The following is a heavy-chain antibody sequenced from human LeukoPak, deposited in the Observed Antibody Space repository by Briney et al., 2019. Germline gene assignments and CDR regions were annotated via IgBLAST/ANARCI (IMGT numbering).Heavy chain of an antibody. D-gene: IGHD3-22*01. J-gene: IGHJ4*02. CDR3: ARAVLGLGGYKDY. CDR2: ISASSGYI. Sequence: GGSLRLSCAASGFTFSSYSMNWVRQAPGKGLEWVSSISASSGYIYYADSVKGRFTISRDNAKNSLYLQMNSLRAEDTAMYYCARAVLGLGGYKDYWGQGTLVTVSS. V-gene: IGHV3-21*01. CDR1: GFTFSSYS.